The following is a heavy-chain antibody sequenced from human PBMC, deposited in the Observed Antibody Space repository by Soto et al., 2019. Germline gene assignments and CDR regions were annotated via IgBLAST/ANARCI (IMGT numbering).Heavy chain of an antibody. CDR1: GGSISSSSYY. J-gene: IGHJ4*02. D-gene: IGHD3-10*01. V-gene: IGHV4-39*01. CDR2: IYYSGST. Sequence: QLQLQESGPGLVKPSETLSLTCTVSGGSISSSSYYWGWIRQPPGKGLEWIGSIYYSGSTYYNPSLKSRVTISVDTSKNQFSLKLSSVTAADTAVYYCARQVTMVRGVFDYWGQGTLVTVSS. CDR3: ARQVTMVRGVFDY.